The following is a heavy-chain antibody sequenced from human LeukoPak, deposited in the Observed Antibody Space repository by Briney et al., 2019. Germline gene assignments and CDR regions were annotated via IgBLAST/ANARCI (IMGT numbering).Heavy chain of an antibody. CDR2: ISGSGGST. CDR1: GGSISSGGYY. J-gene: IGHJ4*02. CDR3: AKDQDTDDSSGY. V-gene: IGHV3-23*01. D-gene: IGHD3-22*01. Sequence: ETLSLTCTVSGGSISSGGYYWSWIRQPPGKGLEWVSAISGSGGSTYYADSVKGRFTISRDNSKNTLYLQMNSLRAEDTAVYYCAKDQDTDDSSGYWGQGTLVTVSS.